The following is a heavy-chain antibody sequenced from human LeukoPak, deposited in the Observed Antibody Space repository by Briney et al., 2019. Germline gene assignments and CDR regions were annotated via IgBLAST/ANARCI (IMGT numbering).Heavy chain of an antibody. CDR1: GYTFTSYG. CDR3: ARVADCSGGSCYSPGIDY. CDR2: ISAYNGNT. V-gene: IGHV1-18*01. J-gene: IGHJ4*02. Sequence: ASVKVSCKASGYTFTSYGISWVRQAPGQGLEWMGWISAYNGNTSYAQKLQGRVTMTTDTSTSTAYMELRSLRSDDTAVYYCARVADCSGGSCYSPGIDYWGQGTLVTVSS. D-gene: IGHD2-15*01.